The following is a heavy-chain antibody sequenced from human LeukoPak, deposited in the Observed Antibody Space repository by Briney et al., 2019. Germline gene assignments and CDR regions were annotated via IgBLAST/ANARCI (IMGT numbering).Heavy chain of an antibody. CDR3: AKDLDTAMVVGSYFDY. J-gene: IGHJ4*02. Sequence: PGGSLRLSCAASGFTFSSYGMSWVRQAPGKGLEWVSAISGSGGSTYYADSVKGRFTISRDNSKNTLYLQMNSLRAEDTAVYYCAKDLDTAMVVGSYFDYWGQGTLVTVSS. V-gene: IGHV3-23*01. CDR1: GFTFSSYG. CDR2: ISGSGGST. D-gene: IGHD5-18*01.